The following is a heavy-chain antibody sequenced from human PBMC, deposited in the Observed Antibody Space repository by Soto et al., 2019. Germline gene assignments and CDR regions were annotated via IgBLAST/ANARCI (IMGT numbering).Heavy chain of an antibody. CDR1: GGYISGYD. Sequence: SETLSLTCTVSGGYISGYDWSWIRQPPGKGLEWIGSVSFTGTTYYNPSLKSRVIISVDTSKNQFSLKLSSVTAADTAVYYCARRTGTNFDYWGQGTLVTVSS. D-gene: IGHD1-1*01. V-gene: IGHV4-59*05. J-gene: IGHJ4*02. CDR2: VSFTGTT. CDR3: ARRTGTNFDY.